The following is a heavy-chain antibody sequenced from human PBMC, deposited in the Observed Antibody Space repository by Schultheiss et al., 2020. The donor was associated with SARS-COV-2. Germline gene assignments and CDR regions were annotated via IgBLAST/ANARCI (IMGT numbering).Heavy chain of an antibody. D-gene: IGHD6-13*01. V-gene: IGHV1-69*13. CDR2: IIPIFGTA. CDR1: GGTFSSYA. CDR3: GVSSSWYANYYYGMDV. Sequence: SVKVSCKASGGTFSSYAISWVRQAPGQGLEWMGGIIPIFGTANYAQKFQGRVTITADESTSTAYMELSSLRSEDTAVYYCGVSSSWYANYYYGMDVWGQGTTVTVSS. J-gene: IGHJ6*02.